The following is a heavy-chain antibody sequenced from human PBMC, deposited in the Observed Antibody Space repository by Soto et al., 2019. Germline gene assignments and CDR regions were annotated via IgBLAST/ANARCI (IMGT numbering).Heavy chain of an antibody. CDR2: IYHSGST. CDR3: ARALIAARPDPPRDWYFDL. Sequence: QLQLQESGSGLVKPSQTLSLTCAVSGGYISSGGYSWSWIRQPPGKGLEWIGYIYHSGSTYYNPSLKSRVTISVDRSKNQFSLKLSSVTAADTAVYYCARALIAARPDPPRDWYFDLWGRGTLVTVSS. CDR1: GGYISSGGYS. V-gene: IGHV4-30-2*01. D-gene: IGHD6-6*01. J-gene: IGHJ2*01.